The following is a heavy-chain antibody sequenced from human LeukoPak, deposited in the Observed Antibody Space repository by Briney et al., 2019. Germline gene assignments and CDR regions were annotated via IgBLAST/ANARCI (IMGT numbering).Heavy chain of an antibody. Sequence: GGSLRLSCAASGFTFSSYGMHWVRQAPGKGLEWVAVIWYDGSDKYFADSVKGRFTISRDNSKNTLYLQMNSLRAEDTAVYYCATDQGIYWGQGTLVTVSS. CDR3: ATDQGIY. V-gene: IGHV3-33*01. J-gene: IGHJ4*02. CDR1: GFTFSSYG. D-gene: IGHD6-13*01. CDR2: IWYDGSDK.